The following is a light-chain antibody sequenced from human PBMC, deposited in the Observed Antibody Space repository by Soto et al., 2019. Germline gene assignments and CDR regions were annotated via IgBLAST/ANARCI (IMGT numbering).Light chain of an antibody. CDR1: HGIINY. CDR3: QQLFMYPPT. CDR2: GAS. J-gene: IGKJ3*01. V-gene: IGKV1-9*01. Sequence: DIHMTQSPSSLSASVGYIFTITCRASHGIINYLPWYQQTPGKAPKLLIYGASTLQSGVPSRVGGSGYGTDFTITVSSLKTEDFETYYCQQLFMYPPTFGPGTKVDIK.